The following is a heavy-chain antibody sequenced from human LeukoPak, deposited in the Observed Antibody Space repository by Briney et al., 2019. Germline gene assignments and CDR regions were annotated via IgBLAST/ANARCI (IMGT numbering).Heavy chain of an antibody. Sequence: GGSLRLSCVASGFTFSSNVMIWVRQAPGKGLEWVSSIPASGGSTYYADSVKGRFTISRGDSKNTVYLQMNSLRAEDTAVYYCVKSPWYHGSGSYSGTIHWGQGTLVTVSS. CDR1: GFTFSSNV. V-gene: IGHV3-23*01. CDR3: VKSPWYHGSGSYSGTIH. J-gene: IGHJ4*02. CDR2: IPASGGST. D-gene: IGHD3-10*01.